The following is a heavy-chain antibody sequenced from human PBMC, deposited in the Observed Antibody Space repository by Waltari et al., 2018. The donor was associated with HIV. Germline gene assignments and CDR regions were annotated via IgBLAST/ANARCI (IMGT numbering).Heavy chain of an antibody. CDR1: GGSITSTNNY. J-gene: IGHJ3*02. D-gene: IGHD3-10*01. CDR2: IYYTGAA. Sequence: SGPGLVGASEALSLTCFVSGGSITSTNNYWGWIRQPPGEGLEWIGSIYYTGAAYYGPSLKSRVTISVDTSKNQFSLKLSSVTATDAAVYFCARAGRSFSSRPKTFDIWGPGTMVTVSS. CDR3: ARAGRSFSSRPKTFDI. V-gene: IGHV4-39*01.